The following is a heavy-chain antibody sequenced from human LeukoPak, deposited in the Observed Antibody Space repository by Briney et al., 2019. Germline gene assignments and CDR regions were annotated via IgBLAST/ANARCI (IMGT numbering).Heavy chain of an antibody. Sequence: PSETLSLTCTVSGGSVGTYSWSWIRQPPGKGLEWNGYIYYSGSTNYSPSLKSRVTISVDTSKNQFSLKLSSVTAADTAVYYCARQGCRAAADYWGQGTLVTVSS. V-gene: IGHV4-59*08. CDR1: GGSVGTYS. CDR2: IYYSGST. D-gene: IGHD6-13*01. J-gene: IGHJ4*02. CDR3: ARQGCRAAADY.